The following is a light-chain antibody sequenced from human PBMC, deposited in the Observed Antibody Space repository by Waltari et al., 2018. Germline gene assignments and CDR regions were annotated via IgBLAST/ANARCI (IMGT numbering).Light chain of an antibody. CDR3: QQFKTYPLT. V-gene: IGKV1-9*01. CDR1: QDISSY. J-gene: IGKJ5*01. CDR2: AAF. Sequence: IQLTQSPSSLSASVGDTVTITCRASQDISSYLAWYQQKPEKAPKILISAAFTLQSGVPRRFSGSGSGADFTLTISSLQPEDFATYYCQQFKTYPLTFGQGTRLEIK.